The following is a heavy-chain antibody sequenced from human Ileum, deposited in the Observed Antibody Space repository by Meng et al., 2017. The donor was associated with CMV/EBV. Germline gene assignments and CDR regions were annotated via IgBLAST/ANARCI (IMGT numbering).Heavy chain of an antibody. CDR3: ARFRIAALGNLFDP. CDR2: IFFSGNT. D-gene: IGHD6-13*01. V-gene: IGHV4-30-4*08. J-gene: IGHJ5*02. Sequence: QVQLQDPGPGLVKPSQTLSLSCTVSGASISSCDYYWSWIRQPPGKGLEWIGYIFFSGNTYYNPSLNNRVIISIDTPRNQFSLKVDSVTAADTAVYYCARFRIAALGNLFDPWGHGTLVTVSS. CDR1: GASISSCDYY.